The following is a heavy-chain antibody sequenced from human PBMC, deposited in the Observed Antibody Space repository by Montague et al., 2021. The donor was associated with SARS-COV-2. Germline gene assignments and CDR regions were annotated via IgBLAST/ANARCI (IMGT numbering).Heavy chain of an antibody. V-gene: IGHV3-48*03. Sequence: SLRLSCAASGFTFSSYEMNWVRQAPGKGLEWVSHISSSGSTIYYADSVKGRFTISRDNAKNSLYLQMNSLRAEDTAVYYCARDRSYYDSSDFDLWGRGTLVTVSS. CDR2: ISSSGSTI. J-gene: IGHJ2*01. CDR1: GFTFSSYE. D-gene: IGHD3-22*01. CDR3: ARDRSYYDSSDFDL.